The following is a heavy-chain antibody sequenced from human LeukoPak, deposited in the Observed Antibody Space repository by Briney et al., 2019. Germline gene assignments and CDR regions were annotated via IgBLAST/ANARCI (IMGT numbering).Heavy chain of an antibody. CDR2: IRYDGSNK. CDR3: ARDFDKMATIGDAFDI. D-gene: IGHD5-24*01. V-gene: IGHV3-30*02. J-gene: IGHJ3*02. Sequence: GGSLRLSCAASGFTFSSYGMHWVRQAPGKGLEWVAFIRYDGSNKYYADSVKGRFTISRDNAKNSLYLQMNSRRAEDTAVYYCARDFDKMATIGDAFDIWGQGTMVTVSS. CDR1: GFTFSSYG.